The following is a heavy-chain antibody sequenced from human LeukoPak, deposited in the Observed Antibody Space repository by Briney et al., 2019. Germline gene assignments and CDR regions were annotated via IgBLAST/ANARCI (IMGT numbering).Heavy chain of an antibody. CDR3: ARGAGPYYYDRNGYKSV. Sequence: AETLSLTCTVSGGSISSSGYYWGWIRQPPGKGLEWIGYIYYSGTTNYNPSLKSRVFMSIDTSNSQFSLKLSSVTAADTGVYYCARGAGPYYYDRNGYKSVWGQGALVTVSS. D-gene: IGHD3-22*01. V-gene: IGHV4-61*08. CDR2: IYYSGTT. J-gene: IGHJ4*02. CDR1: GGSISSSGYY.